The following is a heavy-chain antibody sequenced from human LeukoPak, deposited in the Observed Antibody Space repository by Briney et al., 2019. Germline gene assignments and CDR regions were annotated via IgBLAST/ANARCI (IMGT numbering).Heavy chain of an antibody. CDR2: INPNSGNT. CDR1: GYTFTGYY. J-gene: IGHJ4*02. Sequence: GASVKVSCKASGYTFTGYYMHWVRQAPGQGLEWMGWINPNSGNTGYAQKFQGRVTITRNTSISTAYMELSSLRSEDTAVYYCARGHTIFGVVPLGYWGQGTLVTVSS. D-gene: IGHD3-3*01. CDR3: ARGHTIFGVVPLGY. V-gene: IGHV1-8*03.